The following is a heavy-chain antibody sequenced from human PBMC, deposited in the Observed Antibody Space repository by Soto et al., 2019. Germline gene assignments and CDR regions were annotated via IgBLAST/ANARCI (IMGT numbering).Heavy chain of an antibody. CDR3: AKDKSSSWYEVNYYYYYGMDV. Sequence: GGSLRLSCAASGFTFSSYAMSWVRQAPGKGLEWVSTISGNGGSTYYADSVKGRFIISRDNSKNTLYLQMNSLRAEDTAVYYCAKDKSSSWYEVNYYYYYGMDVWGQGTTVTVSS. CDR2: ISGNGGST. J-gene: IGHJ6*02. D-gene: IGHD6-13*01. CDR1: GFTFSSYA. V-gene: IGHV3-23*01.